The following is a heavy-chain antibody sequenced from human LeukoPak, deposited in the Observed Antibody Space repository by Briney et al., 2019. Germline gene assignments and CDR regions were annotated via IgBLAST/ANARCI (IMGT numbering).Heavy chain of an antibody. CDR3: ARVGRYYDSSGYRYYYYYYGMDV. J-gene: IGHJ6*02. D-gene: IGHD3-22*01. CDR2: IYTSGST. V-gene: IGHV4-4*07. Sequence: PSETLSLTCTVSGGSISSYYWSWIRQPAGKGLEWIGRIYTSGSTNYNPSLKSRVTMSVDTSKNQFSLKLSSVTAADTAVYYCARVGRYYDSSGYRYYYYYYGMDVWGQGTTVTVSS. CDR1: GGSISSYY.